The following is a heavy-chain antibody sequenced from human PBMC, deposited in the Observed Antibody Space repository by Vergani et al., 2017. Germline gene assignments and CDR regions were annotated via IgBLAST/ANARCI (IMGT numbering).Heavy chain of an antibody. CDR3: ARENSYDCWGGHYKYYYYYMDV. Sequence: QLQLQESGPGLVKPSETLSLTCTVSGGSISSSSYYWGWIRQPPGKGLEWIGSIYYSGSTYYNPSLKSRVTISVDTSKNQFSLKLSSVTAADTAVYYCARENSYDCWGGHYKYYYYYMDVWGKGTTVTVSS. J-gene: IGHJ6*03. D-gene: IGHD3-3*01. CDR1: GGSISSSSYY. V-gene: IGHV4-39*07. CDR2: IYYSGST.